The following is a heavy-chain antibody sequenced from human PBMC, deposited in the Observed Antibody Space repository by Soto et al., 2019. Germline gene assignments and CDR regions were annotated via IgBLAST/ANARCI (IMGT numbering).Heavy chain of an antibody. CDR2: ISNSGSEI. J-gene: IGHJ4*02. D-gene: IGHD2-15*01. CDR1: GFTFSSYG. Sequence: PGGSLRLSCAASGFTFSSYGMSWVRQAPGKGLEWVSSISNSGSEIFYAASVKGRFTISRDSSKNTLYLEMGSLRPEDTAVYYCVRRGSNWQLPDYWGQGTLVTVSS. V-gene: IGHV3-23*01. CDR3: VRRGSNWQLPDY.